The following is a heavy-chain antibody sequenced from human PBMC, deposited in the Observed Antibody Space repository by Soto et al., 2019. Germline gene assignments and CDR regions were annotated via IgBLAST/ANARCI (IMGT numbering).Heavy chain of an antibody. J-gene: IGHJ3*02. Sequence: EVQLLESGGGLVQPGGSLRLSCAASGFTFGNYAMIWVREAPGKGLEWVSTISGGGDGTYYADSVRGRFTISRENSRITVYLQMNSLRAENSAVYYCAKKGLGSLATYCSTGDCHYAFDIWGQGTMVTVSS. CDR2: ISGGGDGT. CDR3: AKKGLGSLATYCSTGDCHYAFDI. CDR1: GFTFGNYA. D-gene: IGHD2-15*01. V-gene: IGHV3-23*01.